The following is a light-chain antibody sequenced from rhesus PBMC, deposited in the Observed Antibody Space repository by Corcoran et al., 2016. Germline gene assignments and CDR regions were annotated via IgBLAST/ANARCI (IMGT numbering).Light chain of an antibody. CDR1: QSGSTY. CDR3: QVKSNSIP. CDR2: GAS. Sequence: EIVMTQSPATLSLSPGETATMSCRSSQSGSTYVAWYHQNPRQAPRPLIDGASIRAIGTPDRFSGRGSGTDFTLTISSVEPAHFAFYYCQVKSNSIPIGPGAKLD. J-gene: IGKJ3*01. V-gene: IGKV3-31*01.